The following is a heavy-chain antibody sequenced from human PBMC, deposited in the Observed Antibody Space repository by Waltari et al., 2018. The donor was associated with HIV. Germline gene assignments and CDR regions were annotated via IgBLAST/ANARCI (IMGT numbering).Heavy chain of an antibody. Sequence: EVQLLESGGGLVQPGGSLRLSGAASGFTFSSSAMGWVRQAPGKGLEWVSAISGSGGSTYYADSVKGRFTISRDNSKNTLYLQMNSLRAEDTAVYYCAKTGSGGSCCPPGDYWGQGTLVTVSS. CDR1: GFTFSSSA. D-gene: IGHD2-15*01. CDR3: AKTGSGGSCCPPGDY. V-gene: IGHV3-23*01. CDR2: ISGSGGST. J-gene: IGHJ4*02.